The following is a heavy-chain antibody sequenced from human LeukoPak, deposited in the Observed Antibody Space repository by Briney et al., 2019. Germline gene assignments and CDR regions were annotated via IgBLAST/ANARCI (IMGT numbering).Heavy chain of an antibody. CDR1: GFTFSSYS. J-gene: IGHJ3*02. CDR3: ARTYYDSSVGGYAFDI. CDR2: ISSSSSYI. V-gene: IGHV3-21*01. D-gene: IGHD3-22*01. Sequence: GGSLRLSCAASGFTFSSYSMNWVRQAPGKGLEWVSSISSSSSYIYYADSVKGRFTISRDNAKNSLYLQMNSLRAEDTAVYYCARTYYDSSVGGYAFDICGQGTMVTVSS.